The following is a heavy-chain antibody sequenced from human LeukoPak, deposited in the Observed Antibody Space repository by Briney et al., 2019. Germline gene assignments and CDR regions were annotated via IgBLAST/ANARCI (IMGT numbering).Heavy chain of an antibody. CDR2: IIPIFGTA. J-gene: IGHJ2*01. V-gene: IGHV1-69*13. D-gene: IGHD3-10*01. CDR1: GGTFSSYA. Sequence: SVKVSCKASGGTFSSYAISWVRQAPGQGLEWMGGIIPIFGTANYAQKFQGRATITADESTSTAYMELSSLRSEDTAVYYCARAFRDPGYFDLWGRGTLVTVSS. CDR3: ARAFRDPGYFDL.